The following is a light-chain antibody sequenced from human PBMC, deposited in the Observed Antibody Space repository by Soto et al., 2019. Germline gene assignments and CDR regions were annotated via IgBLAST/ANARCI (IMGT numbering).Light chain of an antibody. CDR3: MPPLYTPWN. Sequence: EIVMTQSPLALPVTPGETASISCRTRQSLLYTNGYNYVDWFVQKPGQSPQLLIYLSSNRASGGTDRFSGRGSCTDFTLKISNVEAEAVGVDYCMPPLYTPWNFGNGNKVDIK. J-gene: IGKJ1*01. V-gene: IGKV2-28*01. CDR1: QSLLYTNGYNY. CDR2: LSS.